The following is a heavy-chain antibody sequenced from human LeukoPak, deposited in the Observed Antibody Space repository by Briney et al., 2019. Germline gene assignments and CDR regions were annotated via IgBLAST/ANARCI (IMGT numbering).Heavy chain of an antibody. CDR1: GGSISSRSYY. V-gene: IGHV4-39*01. CDR3: ASHHYDITGRPFDI. CDR2: FDYSGST. D-gene: IGHD3-22*01. J-gene: IGHJ3*02. Sequence: SETLSLTCTVSGGSISSRSYYWDWIRQPPGKGLEWIGSFDYSGSTYYNPSLKSRVTISVDTSKNQFSLKLRSVTAADRAVYYCASHHYDITGRPFDIWGQGTMVTVSS.